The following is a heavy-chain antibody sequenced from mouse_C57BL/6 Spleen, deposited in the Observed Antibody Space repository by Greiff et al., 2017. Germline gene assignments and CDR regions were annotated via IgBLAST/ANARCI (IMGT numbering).Heavy chain of an antibody. CDR2: ISYGGSYT. J-gene: IGHJ2*01. V-gene: IGHV5-4*01. D-gene: IGHD2-5*01. CDR1: GFTFSSYA. Sequence: EVQLQESGGGLVKPGGSLKLPCAASGFTFSSYAMSWVRQTPEKRLEWVATISYGGSYTYYPDNVKGRFTISRDNAKNNLYLQMSHLKSEDTARYYCARDSNWVALDCWGEGTTLTVSS. CDR3: ARDSNWVALDC.